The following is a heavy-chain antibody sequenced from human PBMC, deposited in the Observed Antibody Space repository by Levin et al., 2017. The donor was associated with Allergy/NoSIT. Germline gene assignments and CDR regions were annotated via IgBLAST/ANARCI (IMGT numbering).Heavy chain of an antibody. Sequence: GESLKISCAASGFTFSSYSMNWVRQAPGKGLEWVSSISSSSSYIYYADSVKGRFTISRDNAKNSLYLQMNSLRAEDTAVYYCARDMEVPAAIGWFDPWGQGTLVTVSS. CDR1: GFTFSSYS. V-gene: IGHV3-21*01. CDR3: ARDMEVPAAIGWFDP. D-gene: IGHD2-2*02. J-gene: IGHJ5*02. CDR2: ISSSSSYI.